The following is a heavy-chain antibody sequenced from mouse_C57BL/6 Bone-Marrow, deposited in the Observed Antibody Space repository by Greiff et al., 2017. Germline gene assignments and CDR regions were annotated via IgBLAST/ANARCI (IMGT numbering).Heavy chain of an antibody. CDR2: ISDGGSYT. CDR1: GFTFSSYA. V-gene: IGHV5-4*01. D-gene: IGHD2-2*01. J-gene: IGHJ4*01. CDR3: ARGEGIYYGYDDAMDY. Sequence: EVQLVESGGGLVKPGGSLKLSCAASGFTFSSYAMSWVRQTPEKRLEWVATISDGGSYTYYPDNVKGRFTISRDTAKNNLYLQMSHLKSEDTALYYCARGEGIYYGYDDAMDYWGQGTSVTVSS.